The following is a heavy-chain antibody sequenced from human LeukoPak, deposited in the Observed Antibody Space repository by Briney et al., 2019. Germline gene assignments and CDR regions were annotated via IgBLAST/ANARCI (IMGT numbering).Heavy chain of an antibody. V-gene: IGHV4-59*08. Sequence: SETLSLTCTVSGGSISSYYWSWIRQPPGKGLKWIGYIYYSGSTNYNPSLKSRVTISVDTSKNQFSLKLSSVTAADTAVYYCAAPRDGYNLGYWGRGTLVTVSS. CDR2: IYYSGST. D-gene: IGHD5-24*01. CDR3: AAPRDGYNLGY. J-gene: IGHJ4*02. CDR1: GGSISSYY.